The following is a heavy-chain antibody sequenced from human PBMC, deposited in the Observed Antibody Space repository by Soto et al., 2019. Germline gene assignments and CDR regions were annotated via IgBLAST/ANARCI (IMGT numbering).Heavy chain of an antibody. V-gene: IGHV5-51*01. D-gene: IGHD5-18*01. CDR1: GYSFTSYR. CDR3: ARHLYSYGRTNYYYYGMDV. CDR2: IYPGDSDT. Sequence: LGESLKISCKGSGYSFTSYRIGWVRQMPGKGLEWMGIIYPGDSDTRYSPSFQGQVTISADKSISTAYLQWSSLKASDTAMYYCARHLYSYGRTNYYYYGMDVWGQGTTVTVSS. J-gene: IGHJ6*02.